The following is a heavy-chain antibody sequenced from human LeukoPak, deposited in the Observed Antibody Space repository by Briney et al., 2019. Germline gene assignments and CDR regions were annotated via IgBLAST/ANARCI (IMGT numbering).Heavy chain of an antibody. Sequence: GGSLRLSCAASGFTFSSYWMHWVRQVPGKGLVWVSRINSDGTTTSYADSVKGRITISRDNAKNTLYLQMNSLRAEDTAVYYCARDRLFYDYVWGSFRLWGQGTLVTVSS. V-gene: IGHV3-74*01. J-gene: IGHJ4*02. D-gene: IGHD3-16*02. CDR1: GFTFSSYW. CDR3: ARDRLFYDYVWGSFRL. CDR2: INSDGTTT.